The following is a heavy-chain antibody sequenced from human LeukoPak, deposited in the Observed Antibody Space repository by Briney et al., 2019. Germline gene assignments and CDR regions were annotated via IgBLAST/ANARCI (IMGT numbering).Heavy chain of an antibody. D-gene: IGHD5-18*01. J-gene: IGHJ6*03. Sequence: SETLSLTCTVSGGSISSYYWSWIRQPPGKGLEWIGYIYYSGSTNYNPSLKSRVTISVDTSKNQFSLKLSSVTAADTAVYYCARAKSIRRTQPRGYSYGGGTYYYYYMDVWGKGTTVTISS. V-gene: IGHV4-59*01. CDR3: ARAKSIRRTQPRGYSYGGGTYYYYYMDV. CDR1: GGSISSYY. CDR2: IYYSGST.